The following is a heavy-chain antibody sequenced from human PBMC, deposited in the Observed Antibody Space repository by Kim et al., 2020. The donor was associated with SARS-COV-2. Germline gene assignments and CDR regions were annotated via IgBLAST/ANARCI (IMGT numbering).Heavy chain of an antibody. CDR3: ARDVAYSGGDWGY. V-gene: IGHV4-61*01. CDR1: GGPVSSGSYY. CDR2: IYYTGST. Sequence: SETLSLTCTVSGGPVSSGSYYWSWIRQPPGKGLEWIGYIYYTGSTNYNPSLKSRVTISVDTSKNQFSLKLSSVTAADTAVYYCARDVAYSGGDWGYWGQGTLVTVSS. D-gene: IGHD2-21*02. J-gene: IGHJ4*02.